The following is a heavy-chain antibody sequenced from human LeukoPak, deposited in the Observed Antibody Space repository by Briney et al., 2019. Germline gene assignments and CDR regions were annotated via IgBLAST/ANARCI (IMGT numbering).Heavy chain of an antibody. CDR2: IYYSGHS. CDR1: GGSVTSYY. CDR3: VRVVPGGASFDS. Sequence: SETLPLTCTVSGGSVTSYYWSWIRQSPGKGLEWIGYIYYSGHSHNNPSLNSRVSISVDTSKNQFSLIVTSLTAADTAVYYCVRVVPGGASFDSWGQGTLVTVSS. V-gene: IGHV4-59*02. D-gene: IGHD3-16*01. J-gene: IGHJ4*02.